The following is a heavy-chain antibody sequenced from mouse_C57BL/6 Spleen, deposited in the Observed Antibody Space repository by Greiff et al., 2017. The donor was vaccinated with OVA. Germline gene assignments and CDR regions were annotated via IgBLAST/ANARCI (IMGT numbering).Heavy chain of an antibody. CDR3: ARDWGYYAMDY. CDR2: ISYDGSN. J-gene: IGHJ4*01. V-gene: IGHV3-6*01. CDR1: GYSITSGYY. Sequence: DVKLQESGPGLVKPSQSLSLTCSVTGYSITSGYYWNWIRQFPGNKLEWMGYISYDGSNNYNPSLKNRISITRDTSKNQFFLKLNSVTTEDTATYYCARDWGYYAMDYWGQGTSVTVSS. D-gene: IGHD4-1*01.